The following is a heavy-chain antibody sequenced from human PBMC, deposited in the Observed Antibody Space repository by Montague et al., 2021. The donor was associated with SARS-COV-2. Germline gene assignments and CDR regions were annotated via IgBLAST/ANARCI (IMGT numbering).Heavy chain of an antibody. V-gene: IGHV3-74*01. CDR3: ARHRIVPGGFDY. CDR1: GFTFSDYW. D-gene: IGHD2-2*01. J-gene: IGHJ4*02. CDR2: INGDGSFT. Sequence: SLRLSRAASGFTFSDYWMHWVRQAPGKGLMWLSNINGDGSFTRYADSVKGRFTISRDIPKNTLYLQMNSLTAEDTAVYYCARHRIVPGGFDYWGQGTLVTVSS.